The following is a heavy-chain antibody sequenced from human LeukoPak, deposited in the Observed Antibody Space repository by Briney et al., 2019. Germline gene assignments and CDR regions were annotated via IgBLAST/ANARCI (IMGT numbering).Heavy chain of an antibody. CDR1: GFTFTSSA. CDR2: IVVGSGNT. D-gene: IGHD3-22*01. V-gene: IGHV1-58*02. J-gene: IGHJ4*02. Sequence: SVKVSCKASGFTFTSSAMQWVRHARGQRLEWVGWIVVGSGNTNYAQKYQERVTISKDMSTSTAYMELSSLRSEDTAVYYCAADFYYYDSSGYPVWGQGTLVTVSS. CDR3: AADFYYYDSSGYPV.